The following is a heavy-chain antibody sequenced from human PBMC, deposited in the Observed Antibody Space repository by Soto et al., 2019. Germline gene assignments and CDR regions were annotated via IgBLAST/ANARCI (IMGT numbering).Heavy chain of an antibody. D-gene: IGHD6-13*01. V-gene: IGHV3-30*18. CDR2: ISYDGSNK. Sequence: PGGSLRLSCAASGFTFSSYGMHWVRQAPGKGLEWVAVISYDGSNKYYADSVKGRFTISRDNSKNTLYLQMNSLRAEDTAVYYCAKDTGSSGYSSSWYVVYWGQGTLVTV. CDR3: AKDTGSSGYSSSWYVVY. J-gene: IGHJ4*02. CDR1: GFTFSSYG.